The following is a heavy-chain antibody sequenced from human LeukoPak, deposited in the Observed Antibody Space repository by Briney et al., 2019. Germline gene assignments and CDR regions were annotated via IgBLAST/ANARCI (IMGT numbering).Heavy chain of an antibody. J-gene: IGHJ4*02. CDR2: IYSGGST. D-gene: IGHD2-15*01. V-gene: IGHV3-53*01. Sequence: GGSLRLSCAASGFTVSSNYVSWVRQAPGKGLEWVSVIYSGGSTYYADSVKGRFTISRDNSKNTLYLQMNSLRAEDTAVYYCARAVVEGFFDYWGQGTLVTVSS. CDR3: ARAVVEGFFDY. CDR1: GFTVSSNY.